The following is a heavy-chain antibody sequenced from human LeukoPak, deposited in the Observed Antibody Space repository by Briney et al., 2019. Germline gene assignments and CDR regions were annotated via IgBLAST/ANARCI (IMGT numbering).Heavy chain of an antibody. CDR2: IKQDGSEK. D-gene: IGHD2-15*01. Sequence: PGGSLRLSCADSGFTFSSDWMSWVRQAPGKGLEWVANIKQDGSEKYYVGSVKGRFTISRDNAKNSLYLQMNSLRAEDTAVYYCARTRRYCSGGSCLYHFDYWGQGTLVTVSS. V-gene: IGHV3-7*01. CDR3: ARTRRYCSGGSCLYHFDY. CDR1: GFTFSSDW. J-gene: IGHJ4*02.